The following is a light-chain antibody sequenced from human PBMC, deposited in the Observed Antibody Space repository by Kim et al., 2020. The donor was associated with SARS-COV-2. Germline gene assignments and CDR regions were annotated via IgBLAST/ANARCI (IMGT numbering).Light chain of an antibody. J-gene: IGKJ2*01. CDR1: QSVTSSY. CDR3: QQYDVSPPYA. V-gene: IGKV3-20*01. CDR2: GTT. Sequence: EIVLTQSPVTLSLSPGERATLSCRASQSVTSSYLTWYQQKPGQAPRLLIYGTTSRATGIPDRFSGSGSGTDFTLTISRLELEDFAVYYCQQYDVSPPYAFGQGTKLEL.